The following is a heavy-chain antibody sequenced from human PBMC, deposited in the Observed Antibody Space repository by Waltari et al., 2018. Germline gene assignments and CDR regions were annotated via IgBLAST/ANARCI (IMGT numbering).Heavy chain of an antibody. V-gene: IGHV3-48*03. CDR2: IGSSDTTT. J-gene: IGHJ4*02. D-gene: IGHD3-10*01. Sequence: EAQLVESGGVLVHSGGSLRLSCVASVFTFFVHEMNWVRQAPGRGLEWLSSIGSSDTTTSYADSVKGRFTISRDNAKNSVFLQMDSLRAADTAVYFCARGGLNNYYNSFDNWGEGTLVTVSS. CDR3: ARGGLNNYYNSFDN. CDR1: VFTFFVHE.